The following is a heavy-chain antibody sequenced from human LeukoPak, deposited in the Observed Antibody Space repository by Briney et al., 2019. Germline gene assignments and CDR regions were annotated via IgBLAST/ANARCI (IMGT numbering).Heavy chain of an antibody. D-gene: IGHD5-24*01. V-gene: IGHV1-2*02. Sequence: ASVTVSFKASVYTFTCYNMHWVRQAPGQGLEWMGWINPNSGGTNYAQKFQGRVTMTRDTSITTAYMELSSLTSDDTAVYYCATITRYHSDGYSSRGYNDYWGQGTLVTVSS. J-gene: IGHJ4*02. CDR1: VYTFTCYN. CDR2: INPNSGGT. CDR3: ATITRYHSDGYSSRGYNDY.